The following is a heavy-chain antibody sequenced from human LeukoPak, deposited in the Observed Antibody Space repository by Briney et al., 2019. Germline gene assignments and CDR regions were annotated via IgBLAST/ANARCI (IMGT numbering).Heavy chain of an antibody. CDR1: GFTFGSYS. Sequence: GGSLRLSCAASGFTFGSYSMNWVRQAPGKGLEWVSSISSSSSYIYYADSVKGRFTISRDNAKNSLYLQMNSLRAEDTAVYYCAREGAGYYDSSGYYSDYWGQGTLVTVSS. J-gene: IGHJ4*02. V-gene: IGHV3-21*01. CDR2: ISSSSSYI. CDR3: AREGAGYYDSSGYYSDY. D-gene: IGHD3-22*01.